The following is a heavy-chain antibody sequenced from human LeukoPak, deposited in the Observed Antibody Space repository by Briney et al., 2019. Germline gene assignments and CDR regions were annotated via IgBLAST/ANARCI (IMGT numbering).Heavy chain of an antibody. D-gene: IGHD3-22*01. CDR1: GFTFTTYA. V-gene: IGHV3-23*01. J-gene: IGHJ4*02. CDR2: ITGSGGST. CDR3: AKDPTDFDSSGQTYFDY. Sequence: GGSLRLSCGASGFTFTTYAMTWVRQAPGKGLEWVSSITGSGGSTYYGDSVKGRFTISRDNSKNTLFLQMNSLRAEDSSLYYCAKDPTDFDSSGQTYFDYWGQGTLVTVSS.